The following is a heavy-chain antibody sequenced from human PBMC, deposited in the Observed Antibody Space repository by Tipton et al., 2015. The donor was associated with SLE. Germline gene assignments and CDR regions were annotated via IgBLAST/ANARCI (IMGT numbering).Heavy chain of an antibody. CDR2: IDSDETIT. CDR1: GFTFSRYW. D-gene: IGHD3-10*01. Sequence: SLRLSCAASGFTFSRYWMHWVRQAPGKGLMWVSRIDSDETITNYADSVKGRFTISRDNAKDTLYLQMNSLRAEDTAVYYCARIHYYGSGSRDYWGQGTLVTVSS. J-gene: IGHJ4*02. V-gene: IGHV3-74*01. CDR3: ARIHYYGSGSRDY.